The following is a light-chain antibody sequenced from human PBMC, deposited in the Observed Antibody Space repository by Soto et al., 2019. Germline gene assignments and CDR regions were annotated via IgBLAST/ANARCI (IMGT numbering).Light chain of an antibody. J-gene: IGKJ1*01. CDR3: QQSYITWT. Sequence: DIQMTQAPSSLSASVGDRVSITGRASQSISTYLNWYQQKPGKAPKLLIYAAFNLQSGVPSRFSGRGSGTDFTLTISSLQPEDFASYYCQQSYITWTFGQGTKVDI. CDR1: QSISTY. V-gene: IGKV1-39*01. CDR2: AAF.